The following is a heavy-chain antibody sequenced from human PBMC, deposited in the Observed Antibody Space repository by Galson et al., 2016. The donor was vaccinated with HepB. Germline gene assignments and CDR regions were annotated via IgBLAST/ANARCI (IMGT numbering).Heavy chain of an antibody. CDR2: IKSEADGGTT. D-gene: IGHD2-21*02. CDR1: GFSFSNAW. V-gene: IGHV3-15*01. CDR3: ATDRFCGGDCFSTPTGFDF. J-gene: IGHJ4*02. Sequence: SLRLSCAASGFSFSNAWMSWVRQAPGKGLEWVGRIKSEADGGTTDFAAPVKGRFTISRHDSKNTLFLQLNRLKSEDTAVYYCATDRFCGGDCFSTPTGFDFWGQGTLVTVSS.